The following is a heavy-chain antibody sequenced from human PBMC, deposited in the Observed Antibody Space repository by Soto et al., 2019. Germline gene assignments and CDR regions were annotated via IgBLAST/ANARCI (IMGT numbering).Heavy chain of an antibody. Sequence: GGSLRLSCSAYGFTVSSNYMSWVRQAPGKGLEWVSVIYSRGNTYYADSVKGRFTISRDNSKNTLYLQMNSLRAEDTAVYYCATRLDPIREDALDIWGQGTMVTVSS. D-gene: IGHD4-17*01. V-gene: IGHV3-53*01. CDR3: ATRLDPIREDALDI. J-gene: IGHJ3*02. CDR2: IYSRGNT. CDR1: GFTVSSNY.